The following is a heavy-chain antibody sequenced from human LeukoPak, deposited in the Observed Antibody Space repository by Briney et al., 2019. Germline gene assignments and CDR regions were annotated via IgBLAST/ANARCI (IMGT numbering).Heavy chain of an antibody. CDR2: IYYTGNT. CDR1: GVSISSSNSY. Sequence: SETLSLTCTVSGVSISSSNSYWGWIRQPPGKGLEWIGSIYYTGNTYYNASLKSRVTISVDTSKNQFSLKLSSVTAADTAVYYCARRRGGNRLPFDYWGQGTLVTVSS. D-gene: IGHD4-23*01. V-gene: IGHV4-39*07. J-gene: IGHJ4*02. CDR3: ARRRGGNRLPFDY.